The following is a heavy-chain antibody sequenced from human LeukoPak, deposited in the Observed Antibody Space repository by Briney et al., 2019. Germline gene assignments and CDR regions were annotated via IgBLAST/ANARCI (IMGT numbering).Heavy chain of an antibody. J-gene: IGHJ4*02. CDR1: GFTFSSYA. CDR2: VTGSGGST. V-gene: IGHV3-23*01. D-gene: IGHD2-21*02. CDR3: AKKSGAAIPPIY. Sequence: PGGSLRLSCAASGFTFSSYAMSWVRQAPGKGLEWVSGVTGSGGSTYYADSVKGRFTISRDNSKNTLYLQMNSLRAEDTAVYYCAKKSGAAIPPIYWGQGTLVTVSS.